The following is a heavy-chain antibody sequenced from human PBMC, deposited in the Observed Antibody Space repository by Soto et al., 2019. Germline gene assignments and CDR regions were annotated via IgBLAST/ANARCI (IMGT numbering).Heavy chain of an antibody. V-gene: IGHV4-31*03. CDR1: GGSISSGSYY. D-gene: IGHD3-10*01. CDR3: ATRTDYYYGSGSLGGMDV. Sequence: QVQLQESGPGLVKPSQTLSLTCTVSGGSISSGSYYWSWIRQLPGKGLEWIGYIYYSGSTYYNPSLKIRVTRSVDTSKNQFSLKLNSVTAADTAVYYCATRTDYYYGSGSLGGMDVWGQGTTVTVSS. CDR2: IYYSGST. J-gene: IGHJ6*02.